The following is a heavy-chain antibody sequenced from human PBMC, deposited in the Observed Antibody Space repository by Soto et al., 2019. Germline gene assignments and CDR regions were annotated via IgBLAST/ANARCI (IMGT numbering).Heavy chain of an antibody. Sequence: GGSLRLSCAASGFTFRIYSMHWVRQSPGKGLEWVAVMWYDGTNKYYGESVKGRFTISRDNSENTLYLQMNSLRVEDTAVYYCAREATFGTKGGSFDIWCHGTLVTVSS. CDR3: AREATFGTKGGSFDI. CDR2: MWYDGTNK. V-gene: IGHV3-33*01. CDR1: GFTFRIYS. D-gene: IGHD3-16*01. J-gene: IGHJ3*02.